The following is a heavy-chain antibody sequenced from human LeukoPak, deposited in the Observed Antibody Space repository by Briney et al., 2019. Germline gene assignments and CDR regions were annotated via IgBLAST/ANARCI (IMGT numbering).Heavy chain of an antibody. CDR1: GYTFTSYY. D-gene: IGHD5-18*01. CDR2: INPSGGST. J-gene: IGHJ3*02. CDR3: ASTGYSYGYASPLDAFDI. Sequence: ASVKVSCKASGYTFTSYYMHWVRQAPGQGLEWMGIINPSGGSTSYAQKFQGRVTMTRDTSTSTVYMELSSLRSEDTAVYYCASTGYSYGYASPLDAFDIWGQGTMVTVSS. V-gene: IGHV1-46*01.